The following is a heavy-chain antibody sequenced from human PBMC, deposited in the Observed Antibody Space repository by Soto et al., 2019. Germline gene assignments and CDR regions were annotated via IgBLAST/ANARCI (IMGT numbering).Heavy chain of an antibody. V-gene: IGHV4-59*01. J-gene: IGHJ3*02. CDR1: GGSIRGYY. Sequence: SETLSLTCTVSGGSIRGYYWTWIRQTPGKGLEWIGHIYYTGSTKYNPSPKSRVTISVETSKNQFSLKLSSVTAADTAVYYCARHHAFDIWGQGTMVTVSS. CDR3: ARHHAFDI. CDR2: IYYTGST.